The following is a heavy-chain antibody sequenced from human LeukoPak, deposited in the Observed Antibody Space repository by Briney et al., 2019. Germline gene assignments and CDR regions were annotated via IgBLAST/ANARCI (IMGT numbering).Heavy chain of an antibody. J-gene: IGHJ4*02. CDR1: GGSISSSSYY. D-gene: IGHD2-2*01. V-gene: IGHV4-39*01. CDR3: AGAYQPLPFDY. Sequence: PSETLSLTCTVSGGSISSSSYYWGWIRQPPGKGLEWIGSIYYSGSTYYNPSLKSRVTISVDTSKNQFSLKLSSVTAADTAVYYCAGAYQPLPFDYWGQGTLVTVSS. CDR2: IYYSGST.